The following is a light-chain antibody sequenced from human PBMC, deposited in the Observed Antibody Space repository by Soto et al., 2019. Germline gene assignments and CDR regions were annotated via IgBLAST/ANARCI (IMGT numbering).Light chain of an antibody. CDR2: DVS. J-gene: IGLJ2*01. Sequence: QSVLTQPASVSGSPGQSIAISCTGSSSDIGDYNYVSWYQQHPGKAPKLMIYDVSNRPSGVSNRFSGSMSGNTASLTISGLQPEDEADYYCRSYTGSSTVVFGGGTKLT. CDR3: RSYTGSSTVV. V-gene: IGLV2-14*01. CDR1: SSDIGDYNY.